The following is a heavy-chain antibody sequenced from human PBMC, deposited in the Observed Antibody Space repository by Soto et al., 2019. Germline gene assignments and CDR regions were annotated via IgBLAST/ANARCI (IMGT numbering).Heavy chain of an antibody. J-gene: IGHJ4*02. CDR2: INPNSGGT. Sequence: GASVKVSCKASGYTFAGYYMHWVRQAPGQGLEWMGWINPNSGGTNYAQKFQGWVTMTRDTSISTAYMELSRLRSDDTAVYYCATSDSSSWYWVYWGQGTLVTVSS. V-gene: IGHV1-2*04. CDR1: GYTFAGYY. CDR3: ATSDSSSWYWVY. D-gene: IGHD6-13*01.